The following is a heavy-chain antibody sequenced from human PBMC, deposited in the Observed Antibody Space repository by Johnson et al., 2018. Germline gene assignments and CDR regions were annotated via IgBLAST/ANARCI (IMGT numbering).Heavy chain of an antibody. CDR2: IKQDGSEK. J-gene: IGHJ1*01. D-gene: IGHD3-16*01. Sequence: QLVESGAEVKKPGSSVKVSCKASGGTFSSYAISWVRQAPGQGLEWVANIKQDGSEKYYVDSVEGRFTISRDNAKNSLYLQMNSLRAEDTAVYYCARDGAGEAEYFQHWGQGTLVTVSS. CDR1: GGTFSSYA. V-gene: IGHV3-7*01. CDR3: ARDGAGEAEYFQH.